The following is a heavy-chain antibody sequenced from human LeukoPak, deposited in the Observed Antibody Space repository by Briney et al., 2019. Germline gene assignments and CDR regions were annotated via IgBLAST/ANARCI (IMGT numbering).Heavy chain of an antibody. V-gene: IGHV3-23*01. J-gene: IGHJ2*01. CDR1: GFTLSSFA. CDR2: ISASSSYK. Sequence: AGSLRLSCAASGFTLSSFALSWVRQAPGKGLEWVAEISASSSYKYYADSVKGRFTISRDNSRNTFFLQMNSLSADDTAVYYCARGQRSCNSATCHLWYFDLWGRGTLVSVSS. CDR3: ARGQRSCNSATCHLWYFDL. D-gene: IGHD2/OR15-2a*01.